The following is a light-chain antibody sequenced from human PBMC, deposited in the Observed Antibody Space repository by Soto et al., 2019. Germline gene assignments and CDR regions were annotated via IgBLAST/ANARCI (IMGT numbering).Light chain of an antibody. V-gene: IGKV4-1*01. CDR1: QSVLYSSNNKNY. J-gene: IGKJ2*01. CDR3: QQYYIPPYT. CDR2: WAS. Sequence: DIVMTQSPDSLAVSLGERATINCKSSQSVLYSSNNKNYLAWYQQKPGQPPKLLFYWASTRESGVHDRFSGSGSGTDFTLTISSLQAEDVAVYYCQQYYIPPYTFGQGNKLEIK.